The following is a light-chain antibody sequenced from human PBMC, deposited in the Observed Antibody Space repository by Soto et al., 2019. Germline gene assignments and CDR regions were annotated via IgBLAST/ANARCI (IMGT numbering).Light chain of an antibody. CDR2: DAS. CDR3: QQRSNWPGFT. J-gene: IGKJ3*01. V-gene: IGKV3-11*01. CDR1: QSVSSY. Sequence: IVLTQSPATLYLSPGERATLSRRASQSVSSYLAWYQQKPGQAPRLLIYDASNRATGIPARFSGSGSGTDFTLTISSLEPEDFAVYYCQQRSNWPGFTFGPGTKVDIK.